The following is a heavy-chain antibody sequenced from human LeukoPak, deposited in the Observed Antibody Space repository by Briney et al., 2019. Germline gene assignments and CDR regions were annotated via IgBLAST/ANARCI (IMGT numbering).Heavy chain of an antibody. CDR2: IGFSSTTT. V-gene: IGHV3-23*01. D-gene: IGHD5-18*01. CDR3: AKDRGGYSYAFDY. Sequence: GGSLRLSCAASRFTISNYAMGWVRQAPGKGLEWVSTIGFSSTTTYYADSVKGRFTISRDNPKNTLYLQMNSLRVEDTAVYYCAKDRGGYSYAFDYWGQGTLVTVSS. J-gene: IGHJ4*02. CDR1: RFTISNYA.